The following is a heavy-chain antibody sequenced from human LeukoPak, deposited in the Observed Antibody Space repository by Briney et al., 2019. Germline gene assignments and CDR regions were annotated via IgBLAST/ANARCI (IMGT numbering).Heavy chain of an antibody. V-gene: IGHV3-48*01. CDR3: ASWAGTATGFSGPFDY. Sequence: GGSLRLSCAVSGLTFSSHSLNWVRRAPGKGLEWLSHISSSGNAKYYADSVRGRFTISRDNAENSLYLQMNSLRAEDTAVYYCASWAGTATGFSGPFDYWGQGALVTISS. J-gene: IGHJ4*02. CDR1: GLTFSSHS. D-gene: IGHD6-13*01. CDR2: ISSSGNAK.